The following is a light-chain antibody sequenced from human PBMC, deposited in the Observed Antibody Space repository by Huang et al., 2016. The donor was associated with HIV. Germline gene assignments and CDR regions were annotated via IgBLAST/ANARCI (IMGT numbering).Light chain of an antibody. J-gene: IGKJ1*01. Sequence: DIQMTQSPSSLSASVGDRVTITCRASQSISSYLNWYQQKPGTAPKLLIYAASSLQRGVPSRFSGSGSVTDFTLTISSLQHEDFATYYCQQSYSSWTFGQGTKVEIK. CDR1: QSISSY. CDR3: QQSYSSWT. CDR2: AAS. V-gene: IGKV1-39*01.